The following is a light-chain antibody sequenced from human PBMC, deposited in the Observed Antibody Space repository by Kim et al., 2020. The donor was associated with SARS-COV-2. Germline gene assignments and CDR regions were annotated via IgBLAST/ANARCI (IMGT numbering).Light chain of an antibody. Sequence: SSELTQDPAVSVALGQTVRITFQGDSLRRYYATWYQQKPGQAPILVSYGKVNRPSGIPDRFSGFSSGNTASLTITGTQAGDEADYYCNSSDTNGNVLFGG. CDR3: NSSDTNGNVL. V-gene: IGLV3-19*01. J-gene: IGLJ2*01. CDR2: GKV. CDR1: SLRRYY.